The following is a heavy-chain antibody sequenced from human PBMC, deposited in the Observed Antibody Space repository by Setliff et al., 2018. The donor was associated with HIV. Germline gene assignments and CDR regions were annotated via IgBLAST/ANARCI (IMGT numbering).Heavy chain of an antibody. CDR3: ARSYCGGCLCFRGLDL. Sequence: SETLSLTCTVSGGSISNSNYFWDWIRQPPGKGLEWIGSAGSADYGGNAYYNPSLKSRVTILVETSKNQFSLKLTSVTAADTAVYYCARSYCGGCLCFRGLDLWGQGTTVTVSS. CDR1: GGSISNSNYF. V-gene: IGHV4-39*07. J-gene: IGHJ6*02. D-gene: IGHD2-21*01. CDR2: AGSADYGGNA.